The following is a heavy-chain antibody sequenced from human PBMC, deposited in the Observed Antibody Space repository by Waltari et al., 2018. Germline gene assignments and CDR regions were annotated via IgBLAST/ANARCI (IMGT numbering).Heavy chain of an antibody. J-gene: IGHJ6*02. D-gene: IGHD2-15*01. CDR1: GGTFSSYA. CDR3: ARLVVVAATDYYYGMDV. V-gene: IGHV1-69*13. CDR2: MIPIFGTA. Sequence: QVQLVQSGAEVKKPGSSVKVSCKASGGTFSSYAISWVRQAPGQGLEWMGGMIPIFGTANDARKFQGKVTITADESTSTGYMELSSLRSEDTAVYYCARLVVVAATDYYYGMDVWGQGTTVTVSS.